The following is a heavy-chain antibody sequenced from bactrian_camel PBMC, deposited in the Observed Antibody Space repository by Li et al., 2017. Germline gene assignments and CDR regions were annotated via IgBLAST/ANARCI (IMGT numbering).Heavy chain of an antibody. CDR2: ISASGGTT. D-gene: IGHD1*01. CDR1: GFTFSSYA. V-gene: IGHV3S42*01. CDR3: ATDDAFNCDAHWRSGAWYKY. Sequence: VQLVESGGGLVQPGGSLRLSCAASGFTFSSYAMSWVRQAPGKGLEWVSAISASGGTTIYADSVKGRFTISRDNAKSTLYLQMNSLQPEDTAMYTCATDDAFNCDAHWRSGAWYKYWGQGTQVTVS. J-gene: IGHJ4*01.